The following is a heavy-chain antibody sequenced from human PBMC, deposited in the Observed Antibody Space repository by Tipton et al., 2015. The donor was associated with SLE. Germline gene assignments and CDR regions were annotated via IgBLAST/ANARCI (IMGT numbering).Heavy chain of an antibody. CDR1: GGSFSGYY. CDR2: INHSGST. CDR3: ASSSSSWPRDY. D-gene: IGHD6-13*01. Sequence: TLSLTCAVYGGSFSGYYWSWIRQPPGKGLEWIGEINHSGSTNYNPSLKSRVTISVDTSKNQFSLKLSSVTAADTAVYYCASSSSSWPRDYWGQGTLVTVSS. V-gene: IGHV4-34*01. J-gene: IGHJ4*02.